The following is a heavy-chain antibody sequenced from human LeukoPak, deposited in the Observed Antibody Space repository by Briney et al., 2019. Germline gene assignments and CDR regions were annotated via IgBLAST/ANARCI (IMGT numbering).Heavy chain of an antibody. J-gene: IGHJ4*02. CDR1: GYTFTSYY. V-gene: IGHV1-46*01. CDR2: INPSGGST. Sequence: ASGKVSCTASGYTFTSYYMHWVRQAPGQGLEWMGIINPSGGSTSYAQKFQGRVTMTRDTSTSTVYMELRSLRSEDTAVYYCAREYCSGGSCYSGVDYWGQGTLVTVSS. D-gene: IGHD2-15*01. CDR3: AREYCSGGSCYSGVDY.